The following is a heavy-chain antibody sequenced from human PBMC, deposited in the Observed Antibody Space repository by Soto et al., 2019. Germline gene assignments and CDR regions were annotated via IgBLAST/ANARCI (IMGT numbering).Heavy chain of an antibody. D-gene: IGHD3-9*01. V-gene: IGHV1-18*01. J-gene: IGHJ6*02. CDR3: ARDQGLYFDCLLPLDYRYLQAV. CDR1: GYTFAKYG. CDR2: ISAYNGNT. Sequence: GASVKVSCKASGYTFAKYGISWVIQAPGQRLERMGWISAYNGNTNYAQKLQGRVTMTTDTSTSTAYMELRSLRSDDTAVYYCARDQGLYFDCLLPLDYRYLQAVCGQRTTDT.